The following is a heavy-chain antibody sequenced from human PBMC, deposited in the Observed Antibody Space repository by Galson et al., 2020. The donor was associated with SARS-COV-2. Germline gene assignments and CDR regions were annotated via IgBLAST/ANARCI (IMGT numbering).Heavy chain of an antibody. CDR2: IGTNTGNT. J-gene: IGHJ4*02. V-gene: IGHV1-18*01. D-gene: IGHD6-19*01. CDR3: ARETSSGWYEY. CDR1: GDNFMKYG. Sequence: ASVKVSCKASGDNFMKYGISWVRQAPGQGLEWMGWIGTNTGNTNYAQNLQGRVTLTTDTSTTTAYMELRSLRSDDTAVYYCARETSSGWYEYWGQGTRVTISS.